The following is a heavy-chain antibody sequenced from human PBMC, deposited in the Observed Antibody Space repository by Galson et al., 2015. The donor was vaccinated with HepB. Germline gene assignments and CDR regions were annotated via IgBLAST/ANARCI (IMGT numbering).Heavy chain of an antibody. D-gene: IGHD5-18*01. Sequence: SLRLSCAASGFTFDDYAMHWVRQAPGKGLEWVSGISWNSGSIGYADSVKGRFTISRDNAKNSLYLQMNSLRAEDTALYYCAKDQVQLWYDAFDIWGQGTMVTVSS. CDR2: ISWNSGSI. V-gene: IGHV3-9*01. CDR3: AKDQVQLWYDAFDI. J-gene: IGHJ3*02. CDR1: GFTFDDYA.